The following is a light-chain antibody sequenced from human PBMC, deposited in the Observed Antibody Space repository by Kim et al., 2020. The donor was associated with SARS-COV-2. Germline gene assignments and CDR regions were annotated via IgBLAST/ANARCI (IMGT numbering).Light chain of an antibody. J-gene: IGLJ2*01. CDR2: YDS. CDR1: SIGSEG. V-gene: IGLV3-21*04. Sequence: SYELTQPPSVSVAPGKTARITCGGDSIGSEGVHWYQQKPGQAPDLVMYYDSDRPSGIPDRFSGSNSGNTATLTISRVAAGDEADYFCQVWDKSSDHPVFGGGTQLTVL. CDR3: QVWDKSSDHPV.